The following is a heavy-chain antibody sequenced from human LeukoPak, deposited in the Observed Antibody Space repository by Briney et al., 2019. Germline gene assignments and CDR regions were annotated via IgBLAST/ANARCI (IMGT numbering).Heavy chain of an antibody. CDR1: GFTFNTYA. CDR2: ISGSGGST. Sequence: PGGSLRLSCAASGFTFNTYAMSWVRQAPGRGLEWVSAISGSGGSTYYADSVKGRFTISRDNAKNSLYLQMNSLRAEDTAVYYCARPADSSSMLFDYWGQGTLVTVSS. D-gene: IGHD6-6*01. J-gene: IGHJ4*02. CDR3: ARPADSSSMLFDY. V-gene: IGHV3-23*01.